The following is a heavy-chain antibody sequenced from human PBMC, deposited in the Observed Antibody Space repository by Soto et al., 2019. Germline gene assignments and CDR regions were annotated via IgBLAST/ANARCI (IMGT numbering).Heavy chain of an antibody. Sequence: EVQLVESGGGLVKPGGSLRLSCAASGFTFSSYSMNWVRQAPGKGLEWVSSISSSSSYIYYAESVKGRFTISRDDAENALDLQMNSLRAEDTAVYYCARAKPGYSGPFDYWGQGTLVTVSS. CDR1: GFTFSSYS. CDR3: ARAKPGYSGPFDY. CDR2: ISSSSSYI. D-gene: IGHD6-13*01. J-gene: IGHJ4*02. V-gene: IGHV3-21*01.